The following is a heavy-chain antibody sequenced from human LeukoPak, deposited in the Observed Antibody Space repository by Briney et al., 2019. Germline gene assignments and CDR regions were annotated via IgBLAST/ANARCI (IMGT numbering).Heavy chain of an antibody. Sequence: TGGSLRLSCAASGFTFSSYGMHWVRQAPGKGLEWVAVIWYDGSNKYYADSVKGRFTISRDNSKNTLYLQMNSLRAEDTAVYYCARGTYYYDSSGYPLDYWGQGTLVTVSS. CDR1: GFTFSSYG. J-gene: IGHJ4*02. CDR3: ARGTYYYDSSGYPLDY. D-gene: IGHD3-22*01. V-gene: IGHV3-33*01. CDR2: IWYDGSNK.